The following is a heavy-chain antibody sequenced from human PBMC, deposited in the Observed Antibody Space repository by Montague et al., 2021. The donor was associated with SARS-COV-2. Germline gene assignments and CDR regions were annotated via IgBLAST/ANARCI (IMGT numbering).Heavy chain of an antibody. D-gene: IGHD6-19*01. V-gene: IGHV2-5*02. Sequence: PALVKPTQTLTLTCTFSGFSLSTSGVGVGWIRQPPGKALEWLALIYWDDDKRYSPSLKSRLTITKDTSKNQVVLTMTNMDPVDTATYYCARRRSGWSSSDWYAWNWGQGTLVTVSS. CDR1: GFSLSTSGVG. J-gene: IGHJ4*02. CDR2: IYWDDDK. CDR3: ARRRSGWSSSDWYAWN.